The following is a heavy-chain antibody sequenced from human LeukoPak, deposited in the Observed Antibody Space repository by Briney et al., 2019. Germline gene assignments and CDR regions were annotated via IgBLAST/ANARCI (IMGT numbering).Heavy chain of an antibody. D-gene: IGHD5-18*01. CDR1: GFTFSGYS. Sequence: GGSLRLSCAASGFTFSGYSMNWVRQAPGKGLEWVSSISSSSSYKYYADSVKGRFTISRDNAKNSLYLQMNSLRAEDTAVYYCARERGDSYAFDYWGQGTLVTVSS. J-gene: IGHJ4*02. V-gene: IGHV3-21*01. CDR2: ISSSSSYK. CDR3: ARERGDSYAFDY.